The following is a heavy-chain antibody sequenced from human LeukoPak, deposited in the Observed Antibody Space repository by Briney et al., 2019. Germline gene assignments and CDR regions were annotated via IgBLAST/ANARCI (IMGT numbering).Heavy chain of an antibody. V-gene: IGHV4-4*09. CDR3: ARSETWPSWFDP. D-gene: IGHD5-12*01. CDR1: GGSISSDY. J-gene: IGHJ5*02. CDR2: IYNTWTT. Sequence: SETLSLTCTVSGGSISSDYWSWIRQPPGKGLEWIGYIYNTWTTNYNPSLKSRVTISVDMPKNQSSLNLTSVTAADTAVYYCARSETWPSWFDPWGQGTLVTVSS.